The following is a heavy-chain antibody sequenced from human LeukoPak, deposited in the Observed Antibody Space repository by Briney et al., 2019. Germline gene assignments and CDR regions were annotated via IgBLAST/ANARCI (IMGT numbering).Heavy chain of an antibody. CDR2: ISSTSSSYI. V-gene: IGHV3-21*01. Sequence: PGGSLRLSCAASGFTFLTYSMNWVRQAPGKGLEWVSSISSTSSSYIYYADSVKGRFAISRDNAKNSLYLQMNSLRAEDTAVYYCAREEYYYDSSGYQTDAFDIWGQGTMVTVSS. CDR1: GFTFLTYS. J-gene: IGHJ3*02. D-gene: IGHD3-22*01. CDR3: AREEYYYDSSGYQTDAFDI.